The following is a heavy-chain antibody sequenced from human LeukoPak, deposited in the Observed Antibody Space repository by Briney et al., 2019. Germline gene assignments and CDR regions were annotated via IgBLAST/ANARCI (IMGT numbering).Heavy chain of an antibody. V-gene: IGHV3-48*01. CDR1: GFTFSSYS. CDR3: ARAGYTVPDY. J-gene: IGHJ4*02. D-gene: IGHD4-11*01. Sequence: GGSLRLSCAASGFTFSSYSMNWVRQAPGKGLEWVSYISSSSSTIYYADFVKGRFTISRDNAKNSLYLQMNSLRAEDTAVYYCARAGYTVPDYWGQGTLVTVSS. CDR2: ISSSSSTI.